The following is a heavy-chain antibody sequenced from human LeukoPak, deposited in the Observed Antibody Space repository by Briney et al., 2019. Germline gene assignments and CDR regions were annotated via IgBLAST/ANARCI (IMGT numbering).Heavy chain of an antibody. D-gene: IGHD3-10*01. CDR1: GYSFTSYW. J-gene: IGHJ5*02. CDR3: ARRVYGSGSFLAGFDP. Sequence: HGEPLKISCKGSGYSFTSYWIGWVRQMPGKGLEWMGIIYPGDSDTRYSPSFQGQVTISADKSISTAYLQWSSLKASDTAMYYCARRVYGSGSFLAGFDPWGQGTLVTVSS. CDR2: IYPGDSDT. V-gene: IGHV5-51*01.